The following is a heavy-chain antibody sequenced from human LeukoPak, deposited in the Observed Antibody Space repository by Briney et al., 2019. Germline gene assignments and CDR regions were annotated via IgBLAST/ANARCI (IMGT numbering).Heavy chain of an antibody. CDR3: AKDGGLWVSAHWGDS. J-gene: IGHJ4*02. D-gene: IGHD7-27*01. CDR2: ITTGDGNT. Sequence: GGPLRLSCAASGFTFSSYTMTWVRQAPGKGLKWVSTITTGDGNTYYADSVKGRFTVSRDDSKYTLYLQMNSLRAEDTAVYYCAKDGGLWVSAHWGDSWGRGTLVTVSS. V-gene: IGHV3-23*01. CDR1: GFTFSSYT.